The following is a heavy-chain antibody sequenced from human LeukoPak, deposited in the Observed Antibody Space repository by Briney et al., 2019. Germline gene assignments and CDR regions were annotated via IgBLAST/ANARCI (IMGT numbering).Heavy chain of an antibody. CDR3: VRTPPNWGADF. J-gene: IGHJ4*02. D-gene: IGHD7-27*01. Sequence: GASVKVSCKASGYTFTSYDINWMRQATGQGLEWMGWMSPNSGNTGYAQKFQGRVTMTRDTSTGTAYLELSSLRSEDSAVYYCVRTPPNWGADFGGQGTLVTVSS. V-gene: IGHV1-8*01. CDR2: MSPNSGNT. CDR1: GYTFTSYD.